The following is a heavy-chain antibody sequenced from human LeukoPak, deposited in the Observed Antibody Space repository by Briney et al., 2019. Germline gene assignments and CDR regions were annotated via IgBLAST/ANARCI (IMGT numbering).Heavy chain of an antibody. CDR1: GYTFTSYA. CDR2: IKTNTGNP. Sequence: ASVKVSCKASGYTFTSYAMNWVRQAPGQGLEWMGWIKTNTGNPTYAQGFTGRFVFSLDTSVSTAYLQISSLKAEDTAVYYCARDRIQLWLSHYYYGMDVWGQGTTVTVSS. V-gene: IGHV7-4-1*02. D-gene: IGHD5-18*01. CDR3: ARDRIQLWLSHYYYGMDV. J-gene: IGHJ6*02.